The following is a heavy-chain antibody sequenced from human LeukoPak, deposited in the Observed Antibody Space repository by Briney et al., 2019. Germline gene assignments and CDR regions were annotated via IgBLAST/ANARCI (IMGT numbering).Heavy chain of an antibody. Sequence: GGSLRLSCAASGFTFSGYTINWVRQAPGKRLEWVSYISSSSSTIYYADSVKGRFTISRDNAKNSLYLQMNSLRAEDTALYHCARDRTVVPAAYAGDAFDIWGQGTMVTVSS. CDR2: ISSSSSTI. CDR3: ARDRTVVPAAYAGDAFDI. J-gene: IGHJ3*02. CDR1: GFTFSGYT. V-gene: IGHV3-48*04. D-gene: IGHD2-2*01.